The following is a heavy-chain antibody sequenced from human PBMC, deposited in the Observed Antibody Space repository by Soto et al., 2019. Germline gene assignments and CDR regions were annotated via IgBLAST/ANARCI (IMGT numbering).Heavy chain of an antibody. D-gene: IGHD5-12*01. Sequence: GGSLRLSCAASGFTFSDYYMSWIRQAPGKGLEWVSYISSSGSTIYYADSVKGRFTISRDNAKNSLYLQMNSLRAEDTAVYYCARDSLEYSGYDYNAFDIWGQGTMVTVSS. CDR3: ARDSLEYSGYDYNAFDI. CDR1: GFTFSDYY. V-gene: IGHV3-11*01. CDR2: ISSSGSTI. J-gene: IGHJ3*02.